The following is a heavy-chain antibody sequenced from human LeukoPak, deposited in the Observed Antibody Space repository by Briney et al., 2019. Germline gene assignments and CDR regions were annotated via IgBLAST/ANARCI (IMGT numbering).Heavy chain of an antibody. Sequence: PSETLSLTCTVSGGSISSYYWSWIRQPPGKGLEWIGHIYSSGNTNYNPSLKSRVTISVDTSKNQFSLNLSSVTAADTAVYYCARSAVAASGRDCFDPWGQGTPVIVSS. CDR2: IYSSGNT. J-gene: IGHJ5*02. CDR3: ARSAVAASGRDCFDP. V-gene: IGHV4-59*01. CDR1: GGSISSYY. D-gene: IGHD6-13*01.